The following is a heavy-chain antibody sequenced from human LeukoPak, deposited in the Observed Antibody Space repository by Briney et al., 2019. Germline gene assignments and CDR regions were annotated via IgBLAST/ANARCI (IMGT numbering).Heavy chain of an antibody. J-gene: IGHJ4*02. CDR1: GGSISSSSYY. CDR2: IYYSGST. V-gene: IGHV4-39*01. Sequence: PSETLSLTCTVSGGSISSSSYYWGWIRQPPGKGLEWIGSIYYSGSTYYNPSLKSRVTISVDTSKNQFSLKLSSVTAADTAVYYCARLSRYSYGPNGFDYWGQGTLVTVSS. CDR3: ARLSRYSYGPNGFDY. D-gene: IGHD5-18*01.